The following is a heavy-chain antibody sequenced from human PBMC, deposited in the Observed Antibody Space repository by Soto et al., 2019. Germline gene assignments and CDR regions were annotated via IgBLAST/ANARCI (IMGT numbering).Heavy chain of an antibody. J-gene: IGHJ6*03. CDR3: AREGQALDYYYYYMDV. CDR1: GGSISSYY. CDR2: IYYSGST. Sequence: PSETLSLTCTVSGGSISSYYWSWIRQPPGKGLEWIGYIYYSGSTNYNPSLKSRVTISVDTSKNQFSLKLSSVTAADTAVYYCAREGQALDYYYYYMDVWGKGTTVTVSS. V-gene: IGHV4-59*01.